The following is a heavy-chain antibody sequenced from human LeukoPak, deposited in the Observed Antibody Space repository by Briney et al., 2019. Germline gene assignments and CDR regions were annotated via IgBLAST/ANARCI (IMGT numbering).Heavy chain of an antibody. Sequence: GMSLRLSCAASDFTFSNYGMNWVRQAPSKGPEWVALISYDGSDKYYADAVKGRFTVSRDNSKNTLFLQMNSLRTEDTAVYYCARGGYGSGTYRANWFDPWGQGTLVTVSS. V-gene: IGHV3-30*06. CDR3: ARGGYGSGTYRANWFDP. D-gene: IGHD3-10*01. J-gene: IGHJ5*02. CDR1: DFTFSNYG. CDR2: ISYDGSDK.